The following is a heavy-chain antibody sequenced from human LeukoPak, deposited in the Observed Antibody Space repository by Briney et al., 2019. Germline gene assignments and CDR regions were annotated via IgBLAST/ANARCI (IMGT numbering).Heavy chain of an antibody. J-gene: IGHJ1*01. V-gene: IGHV3-21*01. CDR1: GFTFSSYA. CDR2: ISRRSRHV. D-gene: IGHD4/OR15-4a*01. CDR3: VRDLMGSGATTAYLHH. Sequence: PGGSLRLSCAASGFTFSSYAMSWVRQAPGKGLEWVSSISRRSRHVYYAGSVKGRFTISRDNAKNSLYLQMNSLRAEDMAVYFCVRDLMGSGATTAYLHHWGQGTLVTVSP.